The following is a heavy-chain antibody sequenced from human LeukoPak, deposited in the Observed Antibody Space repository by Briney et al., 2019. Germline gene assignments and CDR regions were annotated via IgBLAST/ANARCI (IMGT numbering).Heavy chain of an antibody. Sequence: SETLSLTCAVYGGSFTNYYWSRIRQPPGKGLEWIGEINHSGSTNYKPSLKSRVTISLDTSKSQFSLKLSSVTAADTAVYYCARGRGRAALITTSRRSFWFDPWGQGTLVTVSS. V-gene: IGHV4-34*01. CDR2: INHSGST. CDR3: ARGRGRAALITTSRRSFWFDP. CDR1: GGSFTNYY. J-gene: IGHJ5*02. D-gene: IGHD3-22*01.